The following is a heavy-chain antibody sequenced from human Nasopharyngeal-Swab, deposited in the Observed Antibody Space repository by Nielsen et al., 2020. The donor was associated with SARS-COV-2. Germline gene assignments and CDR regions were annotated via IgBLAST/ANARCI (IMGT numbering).Heavy chain of an antibody. Sequence: GESLKISCVASGFTFSSYAMRWVRQAPGKGLEWVSAISGSGFSTYYADSVKGRFTISRDNPKKSLFLQMNSLRDEDTAVYYCARDVAIVGATLDNWGQGTLVTVSS. J-gene: IGHJ4*02. D-gene: IGHD1-26*01. CDR3: ARDVAIVGATLDN. CDR1: GFTFSSYA. CDR2: ISGSGFST. V-gene: IGHV3-23*01.